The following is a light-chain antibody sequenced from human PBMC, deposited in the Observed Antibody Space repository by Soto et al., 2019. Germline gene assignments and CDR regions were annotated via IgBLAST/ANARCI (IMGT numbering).Light chain of an antibody. CDR1: QGIKNW. Sequence: DIQMTQSPSYVSAPVGDRVTITCRASQGIKNWLAWYQQKPGKAPNLLIYTGSSLQSGVPSRFSGSGSGTEFTLTISSLQPDDFATYYCQQYDSYSWTFGQGTKVDIK. CDR2: TGS. J-gene: IGKJ1*01. CDR3: QQYDSYSWT. V-gene: IGKV1D-16*01.